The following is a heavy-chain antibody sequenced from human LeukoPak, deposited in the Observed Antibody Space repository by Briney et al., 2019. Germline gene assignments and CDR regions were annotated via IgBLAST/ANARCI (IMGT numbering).Heavy chain of an antibody. CDR2: IYYSGNT. CDR1: GGSISSYY. Sequence: PSGTLSLTCTVSGGSISSYYWSWIRQPPGKGREWIGYIYYSGNTDSNPSLKSRVTISVDTSKNQFSLKLSSVTAADTAVYYCARTYCSGGSCHFDYWGQGTLVTVSS. V-gene: IGHV4-59*08. J-gene: IGHJ4*02. D-gene: IGHD2-15*01. CDR3: ARTYCSGGSCHFDY.